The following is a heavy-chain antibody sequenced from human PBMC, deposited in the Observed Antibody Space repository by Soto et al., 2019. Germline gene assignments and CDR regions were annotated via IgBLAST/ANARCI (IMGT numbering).Heavy chain of an antibody. CDR3: ARDMYSSDYFVKWFEP. D-gene: IGHD6-19*01. V-gene: IGHV3-30-3*01. CDR2: ISHDGINK. CDR1: GFSFSSYA. J-gene: IGHJ5*02. Sequence: QVRLVESGGGVVQPGRSLRLSRTASGFSFSSYAMYWFRQPPGKGLEWVAVISHDGINKHYADSVKGRVTVSRDKSNHSLDLQLNSLRGEDTAMYYCARDMYSSDYFVKWFEPWGQGTLVTVSS.